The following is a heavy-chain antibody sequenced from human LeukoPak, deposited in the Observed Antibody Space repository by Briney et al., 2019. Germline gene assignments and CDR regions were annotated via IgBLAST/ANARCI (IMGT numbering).Heavy chain of an antibody. D-gene: IGHD3-3*01. V-gene: IGHV1-69*13. Sequence: SVKVSCKASGGTFSSYAISWVRQAPGQGLEWMGGIIPIFGTANYAQKFQGRVTITADESTSTAYMELSSLRSEDTAVYYCARARRVLRFLEPGAFDIWGQGTMVTVSS. CDR2: IIPIFGTA. J-gene: IGHJ3*02. CDR1: GGTFSSYA. CDR3: ARARRVLRFLEPGAFDI.